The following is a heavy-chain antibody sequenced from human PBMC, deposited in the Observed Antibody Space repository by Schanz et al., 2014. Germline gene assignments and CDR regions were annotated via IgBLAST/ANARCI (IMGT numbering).Heavy chain of an antibody. V-gene: IGHV1-69*04. CDR1: GGTFSSYA. Sequence: QVQLVQSGAEVKKPGSSVKVSCKASGGTFSSYAFSWVRQAPGQGLEWMGKIIPILGMENYAQKFQGRVTITADISTSTAYMEMSRLISDDTAVYYCARDIQYHYDTSGPVGAFDIWGQGTVVTVS. CDR3: ARDIQYHYDTSGPVGAFDI. CDR2: IIPILGME. D-gene: IGHD3-22*01. J-gene: IGHJ3*02.